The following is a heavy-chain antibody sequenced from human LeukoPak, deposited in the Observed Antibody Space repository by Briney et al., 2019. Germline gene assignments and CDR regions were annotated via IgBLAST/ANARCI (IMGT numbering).Heavy chain of an antibody. D-gene: IGHD3-10*01. J-gene: IGHJ4*02. Sequence: PGGSLRLSCAASGFAVSSNYMSWVRQAPGKGLEWVSVIYSGGSTYYADSVKGRFTISRDNSKNTLYLQMNSLRAEDTAVYYCAGAMVQPPDYFDYWGQGTLVTVSS. CDR1: GFAVSSNY. CDR2: IYSGGST. V-gene: IGHV3-53*01. CDR3: AGAMVQPPDYFDY.